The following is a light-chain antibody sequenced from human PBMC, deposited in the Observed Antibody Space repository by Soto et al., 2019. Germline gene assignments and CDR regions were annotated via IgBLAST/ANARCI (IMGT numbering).Light chain of an antibody. Sequence: DTVMTQSPATLSVSPGERATLSCSSSQSVINNLAWYQQKPGQAPRLLIYAASSRATGIPARFSGSGSGTDFTLTISSLQSEDFAIYYCQQYSQWPLTFGQGTRLEIK. CDR2: AAS. J-gene: IGKJ5*01. CDR3: QQYSQWPLT. V-gene: IGKV3-15*01. CDR1: QSVINN.